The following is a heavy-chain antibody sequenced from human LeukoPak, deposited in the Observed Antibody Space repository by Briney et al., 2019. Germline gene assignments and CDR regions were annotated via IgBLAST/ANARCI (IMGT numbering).Heavy chain of an antibody. CDR1: GFTFSSYA. V-gene: IGHV3-30-3*01. J-gene: IGHJ4*02. Sequence: GGSLRLSCAASGFTFSSYAMHWVRQAPGKGLEWVAVISYDGSNKYYADSVKGRFTISRDNSKNTLYLQMNSLRAEDTAVYYCAREGPRSGSYYSDYWGQGTLVTVSS. CDR2: ISYDGSNK. D-gene: IGHD1-26*01. CDR3: AREGPRSGSYYSDY.